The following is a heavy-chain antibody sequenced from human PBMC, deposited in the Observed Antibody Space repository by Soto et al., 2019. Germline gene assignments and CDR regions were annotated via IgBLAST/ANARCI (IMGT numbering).Heavy chain of an antibody. V-gene: IGHV3-23*01. J-gene: IGHJ4*02. Sequence: GGSLRLSCAASGFTFSSHAMGWLRQAPGTGPEWVAFVDGSGGDTSYADSVKGRFIVSRDNSDNSLFLHMNSLRAEDTGRYFCAKEIFAAAYAATSAFDLWGQGTLVTVSS. D-gene: IGHD2-8*01. CDR1: GFTFSSHA. CDR2: VDGSGGDT. CDR3: AKEIFAAAYAATSAFDL.